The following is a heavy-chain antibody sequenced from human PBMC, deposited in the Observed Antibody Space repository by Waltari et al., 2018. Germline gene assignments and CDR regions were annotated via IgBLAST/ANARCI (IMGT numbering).Heavy chain of an antibody. V-gene: IGHV4-59*01. CDR1: GGSISSYY. Sequence: QVQLQESGPGLVKPSETLSLTCTVSGGSISSYYWSWIRQPPGKGREWIGYIYYSGSTNYNPSLKSRVTISVDTSKNQFSLKLSSVTTADTAVYYCARGGYYDSSGYSSWYMDVWGKGTTVTVSS. CDR2: IYYSGST. D-gene: IGHD3-22*01. CDR3: ARGGYYDSSGYSSWYMDV. J-gene: IGHJ6*03.